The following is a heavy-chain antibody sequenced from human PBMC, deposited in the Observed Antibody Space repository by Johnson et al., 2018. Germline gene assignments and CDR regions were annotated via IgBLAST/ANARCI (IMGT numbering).Heavy chain of an antibody. J-gene: IGHJ6*02. D-gene: IGHD2-15*01. CDR1: GFTFSDYG. CDR2: IWYAGSRK. V-gene: IGHV3-33*01. CDR3: ASDVVTHYGMDV. Sequence: VQLVESGGGVVQPGRSLRLSCAASGFTFSDYGMHWVRQAPGKGLEWVAVIWYAGSRKYYADSVKGRFTISRDNSKNTLYLQMNSLRAEDTAVYYCASDVVTHYGMDVWGQGTTVTVSS.